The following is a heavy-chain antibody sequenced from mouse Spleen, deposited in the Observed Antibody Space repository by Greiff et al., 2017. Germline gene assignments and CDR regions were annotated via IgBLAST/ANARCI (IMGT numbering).Heavy chain of an antibody. Sequence: VQLQQSGPELVKPGASVKISCKASGYSFTGYYMNWVKQSPEKSLEWIGEINPSTGGTTYNQKFKAKATLTVDKSSSTAYMQLKSLTSEDSAVYYCERPPTTMGAMDYWGQGTSVTVSS. V-gene: IGHV1-42*01. J-gene: IGHJ4*01. CDR3: ERPPTTMGAMDY. CDR1: GYSFTGYY. D-gene: IGHD2-4*01. CDR2: INPSTGGT.